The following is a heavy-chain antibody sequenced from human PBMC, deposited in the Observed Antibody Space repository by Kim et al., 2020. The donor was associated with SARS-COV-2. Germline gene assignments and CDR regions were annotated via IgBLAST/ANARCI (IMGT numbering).Heavy chain of an antibody. D-gene: IGHD4-17*01. J-gene: IGHJ4*02. CDR3: AGGFANYGIVLGY. Sequence: GGSLRLSCSPSGFTSTINWMHWVRQAPGRGLVWVSRINSDGGTSNYADSVKGRFTISRDNAKNTLYLQMNSLRAEDTAVYYCAGGFANYGIVLGYWGQGTLVSVSS. V-gene: IGHV3-74*01. CDR2: INSDGGTS. CDR1: GFTSTINW.